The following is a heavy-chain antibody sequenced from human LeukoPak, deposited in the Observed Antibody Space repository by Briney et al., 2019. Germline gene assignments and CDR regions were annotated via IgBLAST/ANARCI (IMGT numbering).Heavy chain of an antibody. V-gene: IGHV4-59*01. D-gene: IGHD1-26*01. CDR1: GGSISSYY. CDR2: IYYSGST. J-gene: IGHJ4*02. CDR3: ARLEVGATTPFDY. Sequence: SETLSLTCTVSGGSISSYYWSWIRQPPGKGLEWIGYIYYSGSTNYNPSLKSRVTISVDTSKNQFSLKLSSVTAADTAVYYCARLEVGATTPFDYWGQGTLVTVSS.